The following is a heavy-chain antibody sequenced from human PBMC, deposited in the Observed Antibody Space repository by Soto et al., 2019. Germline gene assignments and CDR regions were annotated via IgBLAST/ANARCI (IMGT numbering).Heavy chain of an antibody. Sequence: GGSLRLSCAASGFTFSSYAMSWVRQAPGKGLEWVSAISGSGGSTYYADSVKGRFTISRDNSKNTLYLQMNSLRAEDTAVYYCAKAFDYSSSAPGYRAQRTPVTVSS. CDR2: ISGSGGST. D-gene: IGHD6-6*01. V-gene: IGHV3-23*01. CDR3: AKAFDYSSSAPGY. CDR1: GFTFSSYA. J-gene: IGHJ4*02.